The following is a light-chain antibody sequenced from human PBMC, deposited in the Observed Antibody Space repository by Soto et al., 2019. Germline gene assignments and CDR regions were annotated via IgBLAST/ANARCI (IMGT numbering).Light chain of an antibody. Sequence: DIQMSQSPSTLSASVGDRVTITCRASQSIGTWLAWYQQKPGKAPKLLIYQASNLESGIPSRFSGSGSGTEFTLTISSLQPDDCATYCCQQYNSYAWTFGQGTKVDI. J-gene: IGKJ1*01. CDR3: QQYNSYAWT. V-gene: IGKV1-5*03. CDR1: QSIGTW. CDR2: QAS.